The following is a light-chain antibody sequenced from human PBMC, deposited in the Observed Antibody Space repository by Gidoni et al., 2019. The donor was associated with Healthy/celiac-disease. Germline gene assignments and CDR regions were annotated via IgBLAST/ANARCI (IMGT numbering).Light chain of an antibody. CDR1: SGSMASNY. CDR3: QSYDSSNHVV. CDR2: EEN. V-gene: IGLV6-57*01. J-gene: IGLJ2*01. Sequence: FMLTQPHSVSESPGKTVTISCTRSSGSMASNYVQWYQQRPGSSPTTVIYEENQRPSGVPDRCSGSIDSSSNSASLTISGLKTEDEADYYCQSYDSSNHVVFGGGTKLTVL.